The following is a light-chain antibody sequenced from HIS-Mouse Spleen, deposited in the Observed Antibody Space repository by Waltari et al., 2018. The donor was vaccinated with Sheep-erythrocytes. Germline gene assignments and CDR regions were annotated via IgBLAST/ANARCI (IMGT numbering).Light chain of an antibody. V-gene: IGLV2-23*01. CDR3: CSYAGSSTPWV. CDR1: SSDVGSYNL. CDR2: EGR. Sequence: QSALTQPASVSGSPGQSITISCTVTSSDVGSYNLVSWYQQHPGKAPKLMIYEGRKRPSGVSNRFSGSKSGNTASLTISGLQAEDEADYYCCSYAGSSTPWVFGGGTKLTVL. J-gene: IGLJ3*02.